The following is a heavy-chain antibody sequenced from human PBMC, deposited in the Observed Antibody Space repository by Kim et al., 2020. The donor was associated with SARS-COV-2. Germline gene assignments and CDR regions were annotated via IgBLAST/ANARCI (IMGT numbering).Heavy chain of an antibody. CDR1: GGSISSYY. CDR2: IYYSGST. Sequence: SETLSLTCTVSGGSISSYYWSWIRHPPGNGLEWIGYIYYSGSTNYNPSLKSRVTISVDTSKNQFSLKLSSVTAADTAVYYCARESRARGVIRGYYYYYGMDVWGQGTTVTVSS. V-gene: IGHV4-59*01. CDR3: ARESRARGVIRGYYYYYGMDV. D-gene: IGHD3-10*01. J-gene: IGHJ6*02.